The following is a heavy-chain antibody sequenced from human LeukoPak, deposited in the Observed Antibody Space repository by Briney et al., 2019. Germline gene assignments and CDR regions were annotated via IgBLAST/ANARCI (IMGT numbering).Heavy chain of an antibody. CDR1: GFSFSSYV. J-gene: IGHJ4*02. CDR3: EKDQRILVIITTDFHY. Sequence: GGSLGLSCAASGFSFSSYVMNWVRQAPGKGLEWVSAISGSGGSTYYADSVKGRFTISRDNSKSTLYLQMNSLRAEDTAVYYCEKDQRILVIITTDFHYWGQGTLATVSS. D-gene: IGHD3-22*01. V-gene: IGHV3-23*01. CDR2: ISGSGGST.